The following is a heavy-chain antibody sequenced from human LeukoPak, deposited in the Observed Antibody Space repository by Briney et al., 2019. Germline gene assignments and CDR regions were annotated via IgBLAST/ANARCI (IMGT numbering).Heavy chain of an antibody. V-gene: IGHV3-23*01. J-gene: IGHJ4*02. CDR1: GFTFSNYA. CDR3: ARRSGIAVAGAFDY. D-gene: IGHD6-19*01. Sequence: GGSLRLSCAASGFTFSNYAMRWIRQAPGKGLEWVSGISGSGDSTYYADSVKGRFTISRDNSKNTLYLQMNSLRAEDTAVYYCARRSGIAVAGAFDYWGQGTLVTVSS. CDR2: ISGSGDST.